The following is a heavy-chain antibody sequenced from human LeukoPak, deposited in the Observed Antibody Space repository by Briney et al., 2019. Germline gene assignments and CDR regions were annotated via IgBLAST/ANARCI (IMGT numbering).Heavy chain of an antibody. CDR2: ISGSGTNT. CDR3: AKEGRPNSGGGFFDY. J-gene: IGHJ4*02. D-gene: IGHD1-26*01. V-gene: IGHV3-23*01. Sequence: GGSLRLSCAASGSTFDTYALSWVRRAPGKGLEWVSAISGSGTNTYYADSVKGRFTISRDNSKGTVFLQMNSLRVEDTAIYYCAKEGRPNSGGGFFDYWGQGTRVTVSS. CDR1: GSTFDTYA.